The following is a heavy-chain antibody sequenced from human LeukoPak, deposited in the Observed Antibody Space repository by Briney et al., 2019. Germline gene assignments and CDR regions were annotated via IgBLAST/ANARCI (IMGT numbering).Heavy chain of an antibody. Sequence: SETLSLTCAVYGGSFSGYYWSWIRQPPGKGLEWIGEINHSGSTNYNPSLKSRVTISVDTSKNQFSLKLSSVTAADTAVYYCARVVVVVPAAGKWFDPWGQGTLVTVSS. J-gene: IGHJ5*02. CDR2: INHSGST. V-gene: IGHV4-34*01. CDR1: GGSFSGYY. D-gene: IGHD2-2*01. CDR3: ARVVVVVPAAGKWFDP.